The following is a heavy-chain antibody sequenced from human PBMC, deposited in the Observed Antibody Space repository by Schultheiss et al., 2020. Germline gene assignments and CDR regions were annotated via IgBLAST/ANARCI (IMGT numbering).Heavy chain of an antibody. CDR1: GFTFSGYW. Sequence: GESLKISCAASGFTFSGYWMHWVRQAPGKGLVWVSHISSDESNTNYADFVKGRFTISRDNAKNTLYLQMNSLRAEDTAVYYCARESSRSYGYWGQGTLVTVSS. CDR3: ARESSRSYGY. V-gene: IGHV3-74*01. J-gene: IGHJ4*02. CDR2: ISSDESNT. D-gene: IGHD2-2*01.